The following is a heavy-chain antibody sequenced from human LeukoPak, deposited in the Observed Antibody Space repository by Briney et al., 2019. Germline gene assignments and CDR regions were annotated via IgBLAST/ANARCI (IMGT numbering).Heavy chain of an antibody. CDR1: GGSITSGDYY. D-gene: IGHD6-19*01. J-gene: IGHJ4*02. Sequence: PSETLSLTCTVSGGSITSGDYYWSWIRQPPGKGLEWIGYIYYSGSTNYNPSLKSRVTISVDTSKNQFSLNLSSVTAADTAVYYCVRDLLSTAGYFDYWGQGTLVTVSS. CDR2: IYYSGST. CDR3: VRDLLSTAGYFDY. V-gene: IGHV4-61*08.